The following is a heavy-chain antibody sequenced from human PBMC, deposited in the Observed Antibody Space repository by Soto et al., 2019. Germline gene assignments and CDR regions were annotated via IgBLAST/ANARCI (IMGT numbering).Heavy chain of an antibody. Sequence: QVQLVQSGAEVKKPGSSVKVSCKASGGTFSSYAISWVRQAPGQGLEWMGGIIPIFGTANYAQKFQGRVTITADESTSTAYMELGSLRSEDTAVYYCARELGYCSGGSCYPPGWFDPWGQGTLVTVSS. J-gene: IGHJ5*02. CDR2: IIPIFGTA. V-gene: IGHV1-69*01. CDR3: ARELGYCSGGSCYPPGWFDP. D-gene: IGHD2-15*01. CDR1: GGTFSSYA.